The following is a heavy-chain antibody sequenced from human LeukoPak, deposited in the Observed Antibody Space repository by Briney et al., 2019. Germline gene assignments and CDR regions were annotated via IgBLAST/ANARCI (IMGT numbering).Heavy chain of an antibody. V-gene: IGHV1-69*13. CDR1: GGTFSSYA. J-gene: IGHJ6*03. Sequence: SVKVSCKASGGTFSSYAISWVRQAPGQGLEWMGGIIPIFGTANYAQEFQGRVTITADESTSTAYMELSSLRSEDTAVYYCASVPRPLRWEPYYYYMDVWGIGTTVTVSS. CDR2: IIPIFGTA. D-gene: IGHD4-23*01. CDR3: ASVPRPLRWEPYYYYMDV.